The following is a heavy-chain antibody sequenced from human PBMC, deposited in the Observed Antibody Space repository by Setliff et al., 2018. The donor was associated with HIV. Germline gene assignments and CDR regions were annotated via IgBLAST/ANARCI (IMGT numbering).Heavy chain of an antibody. Sequence: SVKVSCKASGGTFSNYAFSWVRQAPGQGLEWMGGIIPIFGTANYAPKFQGRVTITADEFTSTAYMELSSLRSQDTAVYYCASRKYEYDSSGYYYLAYWGQGTLVTVSS. D-gene: IGHD3-22*01. J-gene: IGHJ4*02. CDR2: IIPIFGTA. V-gene: IGHV1-69*13. CDR1: GGTFSNYA. CDR3: ASRKYEYDSSGYYYLAY.